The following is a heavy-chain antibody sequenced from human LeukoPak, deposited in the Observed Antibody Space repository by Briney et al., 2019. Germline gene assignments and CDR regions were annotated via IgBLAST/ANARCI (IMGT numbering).Heavy chain of an antibody. D-gene: IGHD1-26*01. CDR3: ARLVGATTTDWYYFDY. V-gene: IGHV5-51*01. CDR2: IYPGDSDT. CDR1: GYSFTSYW. Sequence: GESLKISCKGSGYSFTSYWISWVRQMPGKGLEWMGIIYPGDSDTRYSPSFQGQVTISADKSISTAYLQWSSLKASDTAMYYCARLVGATTTDWYYFDYWGQGTLVTVSS. J-gene: IGHJ4*02.